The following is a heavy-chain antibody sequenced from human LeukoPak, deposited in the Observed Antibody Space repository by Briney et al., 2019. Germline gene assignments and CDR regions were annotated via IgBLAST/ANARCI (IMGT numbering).Heavy chain of an antibody. CDR3: AGGPRPIRYYYDSSGYYFDY. J-gene: IGHJ4*02. V-gene: IGHV4-34*01. CDR2: INHSGST. D-gene: IGHD3-22*01. Sequence: SETLSLTCAVYGGSFSGYYWSWIRQPPGKGLEWIGEINHSGSTNYNPSLKSRVTISVDTSKNQFSLKLSSVTAADTAVYYCAGGPRPIRYYYDSSGYYFDYWGQGTLVTVSS. CDR1: GGSFSGYY.